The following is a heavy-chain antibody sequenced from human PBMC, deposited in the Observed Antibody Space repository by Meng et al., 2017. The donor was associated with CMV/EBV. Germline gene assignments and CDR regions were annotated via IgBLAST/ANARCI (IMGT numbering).Heavy chain of an antibody. V-gene: IGHV3-74*01. CDR3: ARDPIVVVPAALIGDAFDI. CDR1: GFTFSSYW. CDR2: INSDGSST. J-gene: IGHJ3*02. Sequence: GESLKISCAASGFTFSSYWMHWVRQAPGKGLVWVSRINSDGSSTSYADSVKGRFTISRDNAKNTLYLQMNSLRAEDTAVYYCARDPIVVVPAALIGDAFDIWGQGTMVTVSS. D-gene: IGHD2-2*01.